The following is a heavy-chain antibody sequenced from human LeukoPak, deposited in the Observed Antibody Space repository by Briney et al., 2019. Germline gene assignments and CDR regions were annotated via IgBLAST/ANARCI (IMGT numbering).Heavy chain of an antibody. CDR1: GYTFTNYG. V-gene: IGHV1-18*01. CDR2: INVYNGDT. D-gene: IGHD2-2*01. J-gene: IGHJ6*03. Sequence: ASVKVSCKASGYTFTNYGVSWVRQAPGQGLEWMGWINVYNGDTHYAQNLQGRLTMTTDTSTSMAFMELRSLRPDDTAVYLCARWGLVAPGTYYYYYMDVWGRGTTVTVSS. CDR3: ARWGLVAPGTYYYYYMDV.